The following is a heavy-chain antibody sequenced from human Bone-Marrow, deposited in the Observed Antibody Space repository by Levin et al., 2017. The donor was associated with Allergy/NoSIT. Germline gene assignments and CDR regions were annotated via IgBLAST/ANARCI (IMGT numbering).Heavy chain of an antibody. V-gene: IGHV1-69*06. D-gene: IGHD2-2*01. CDR2: IIPIFGTA. J-gene: IGHJ4*02. Sequence: SVKVSCKASGGTFSSYAISWVRQAPGQGLEWMGGIIPIFGTANYAQKFQGRVTITADKSTSTAYMELSSLRSEDTAVYYCARAAVPAAAFTNFDYWGQGTLVTVSS. CDR3: ARAAVPAAAFTNFDY. CDR1: GGTFSSYA.